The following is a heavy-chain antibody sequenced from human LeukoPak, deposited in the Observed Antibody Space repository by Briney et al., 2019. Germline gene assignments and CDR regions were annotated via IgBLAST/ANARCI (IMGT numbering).Heavy chain of an antibody. CDR1: GGSISSGSYY. CDR3: AKRMSPLSTVNWYFDL. J-gene: IGHJ2*01. Sequence: SETLSLTCTVSGGSISSGSYYWSCIRQPAGKGLEWIGRIYTSGSTYYNPSLKSRVTISVDTSKNQFSLKLSSVTAADTAVYYCAKRMSPLSTVNWYFDLWGRGTLVTVSS. CDR2: IYTSGST. V-gene: IGHV4-61*02. D-gene: IGHD2/OR15-2a*01.